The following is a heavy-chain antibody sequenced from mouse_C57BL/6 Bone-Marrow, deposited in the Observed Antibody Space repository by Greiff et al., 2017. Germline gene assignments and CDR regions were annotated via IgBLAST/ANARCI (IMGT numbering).Heavy chain of an antibody. Sequence: QVQLQQPGAELVMPGASVKLSCKASGYTFTSYWMPWVKQRPGQGLEWIGEIDPSDSYTNYNQKFKGKSTLTVDKSSSTAYMQLSSLTSEASAVFYCDLLISNYGSAWFAYWGQGTLVTVSA. CDR1: GYTFTSYW. CDR3: DLLISNYGSAWFAY. V-gene: IGHV1-69*01. CDR2: IDPSDSYT. J-gene: IGHJ3*01. D-gene: IGHD1-1*01.